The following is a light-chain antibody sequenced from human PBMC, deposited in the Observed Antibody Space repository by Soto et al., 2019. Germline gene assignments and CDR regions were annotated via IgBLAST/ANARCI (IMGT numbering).Light chain of an antibody. J-gene: IGKJ4*01. CDR2: SAS. Sequence: DIQMTQSPSSVSASVGDRVTITCRASQGFSTWLAWYRRKPGRAPELLTYSASSLHSGVTSRFGGSGSSTDFTLTISRLQPEDFATYYCQQANSFPRTFGGGTEVESK. V-gene: IGKV1-12*01. CDR3: QQANSFPRT. CDR1: QGFSTW.